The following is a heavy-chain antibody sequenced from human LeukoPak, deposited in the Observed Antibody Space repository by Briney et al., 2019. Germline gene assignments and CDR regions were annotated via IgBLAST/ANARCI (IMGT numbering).Heavy chain of an antibody. D-gene: IGHD3-10*01. CDR2: FDPGAGEI. CDR1: GDTLSELT. J-gene: IGHJ4*02. CDR3: AAGGIYSLLDY. Sequence: ASVKVSCKVSGDTLSELTMHWVRQAPGKGLEWRGGFDPGAGEILYAQQFQGRVTMTEDTSTDTAYMELTSLRSEDSGVYSCAAGGIYSLLDYWGQGTLVTVSS. V-gene: IGHV1-24*01.